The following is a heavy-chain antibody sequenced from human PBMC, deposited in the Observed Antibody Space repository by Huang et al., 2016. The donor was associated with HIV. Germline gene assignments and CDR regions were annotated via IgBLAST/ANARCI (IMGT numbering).Heavy chain of an antibody. D-gene: IGHD2-2*01. CDR1: GGSISSSSYY. CDR3: ARHMDCSSSSCLAGGHERGPFDM. Sequence: QLQLQESGPGLVKPSETLSLTCSVSGGSISSSSYYWGWIRQPPGQGLEWIGSLYYRGSTFYNPSLKGRGTISVDTSKNQCSLRLGSVTAADTSVYDCARHMDCSSSSCLAGGHERGPFDMWGQGTMVTVSS. J-gene: IGHJ3*02. V-gene: IGHV4-39*01. CDR2: LYYRGST.